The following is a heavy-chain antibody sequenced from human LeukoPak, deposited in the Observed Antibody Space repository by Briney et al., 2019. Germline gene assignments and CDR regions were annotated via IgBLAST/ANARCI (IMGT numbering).Heavy chain of an antibody. CDR1: GYTFTGYY. Sequence: GASVKVSCKASGYTFTGYYMHWVRQAPGQGLEWMGWINPNSGGTDYAQKFQGRVTMTRDTSISTAYMELSRLRSDDTAVYYCARDPHLAVRGAYWGQGTLVTVSS. CDR2: INPNSGGT. D-gene: IGHD2-21*01. V-gene: IGHV1-2*02. J-gene: IGHJ4*02. CDR3: ARDPHLAVRGAY.